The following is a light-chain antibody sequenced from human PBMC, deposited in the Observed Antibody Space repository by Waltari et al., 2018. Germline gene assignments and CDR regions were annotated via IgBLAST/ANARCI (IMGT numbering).Light chain of an antibody. J-gene: IGLJ1*01. CDR1: RLRSYY. CDR3: SSRDSGAHRHV. V-gene: IGLV3-19*01. CDR2: GQN. Sequence: SSELTQDPAVSVALGQTVRINFQGDRLRSYYANWYQQKAGQAPILVIYGQNNRPSGIPDRFSGSYSGRTASLTITGAQAEDEADYYCSSRDSGAHRHVFGTGTKVTVL.